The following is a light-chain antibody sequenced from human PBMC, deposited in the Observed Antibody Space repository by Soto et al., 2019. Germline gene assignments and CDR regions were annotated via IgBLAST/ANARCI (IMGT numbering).Light chain of an antibody. CDR1: SSNVGIND. J-gene: IGLJ2*01. Sequence: QSVLTQPPSLSAAPGQTVSISCSGSSSNVGINDVSWYQHVPGTAPRILIYDSYKRPSGIPDRFSGSKSGTSATLGITGLQTGDEGDYYCATWDTSQRGVIFGGGTKLTVL. V-gene: IGLV1-51*01. CDR3: ATWDTSQRGVI. CDR2: DSY.